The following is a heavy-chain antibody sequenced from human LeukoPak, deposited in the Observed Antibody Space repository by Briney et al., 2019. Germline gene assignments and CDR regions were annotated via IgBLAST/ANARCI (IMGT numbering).Heavy chain of an antibody. CDR3: AKDSVSSSWYGLWYYYYMDV. CDR2: ISYDGSNK. J-gene: IGHJ6*03. Sequence: PGGSLRLSCAASGFTFSSYAMHWVRQAPGKGLEWVAVISYDGSNKYYADSVKGRFTISRDNSKNTLYLQMNSLRAEDTAVYYCAKDSVSSSWYGLWYYYYMDVWGKGTTATISS. D-gene: IGHD6-13*01. V-gene: IGHV3-30*04. CDR1: GFTFSSYA.